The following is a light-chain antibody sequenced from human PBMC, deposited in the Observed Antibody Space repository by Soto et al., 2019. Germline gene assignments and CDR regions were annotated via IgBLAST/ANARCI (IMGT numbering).Light chain of an antibody. CDR3: LQYDSRPPP. CDR1: QDIKNY. J-gene: IGKJ4*01. Sequence: DIQMTQSPSSLSAFVGDSITITCQASQDIKNYLNWYQHKPGKAPKLLIYDAFKSDTGVPSRFSGSVSGTDFTLTIHNLQPGDSATYFCLQYDSRPPPFGGGTRV. V-gene: IGKV1-33*01. CDR2: DAF.